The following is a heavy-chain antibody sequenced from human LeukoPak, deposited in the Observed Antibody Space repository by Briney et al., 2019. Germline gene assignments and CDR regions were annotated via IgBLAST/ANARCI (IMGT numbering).Heavy chain of an antibody. J-gene: IGHJ4*02. CDR3: ARGNVDTAMVPDFDY. V-gene: IGHV1-46*01. CDR2: INPSGGST. CDR1: GGTFSSYA. D-gene: IGHD5-18*01. Sequence: GASVKVSCKASGGTFSSYAISWVRQAPGQGLEWMGIINPSGGSTSYAQKFQGRVTMTRDTSTSTVYMELSSLRSEDTAVYYCARGNVDTAMVPDFDYWGQGTLVTVSS.